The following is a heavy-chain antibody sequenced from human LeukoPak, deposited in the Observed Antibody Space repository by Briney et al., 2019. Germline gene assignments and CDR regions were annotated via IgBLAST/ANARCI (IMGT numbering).Heavy chain of an antibody. CDR2: ISSDGSHK. J-gene: IGHJ5*02. V-gene: IGHV3-30*18. Sequence: GGSLRLSCAASGFRFSSYGMHWVRQAPGKGLEWVAIISSDGSHKYYVDSVKGRFTISRDNSKNTLYLQMNSLRAEDTAVYYCTKTNWFDPWGQGTLVTVSS. CDR3: TKTNWFDP. CDR1: GFRFSSYG.